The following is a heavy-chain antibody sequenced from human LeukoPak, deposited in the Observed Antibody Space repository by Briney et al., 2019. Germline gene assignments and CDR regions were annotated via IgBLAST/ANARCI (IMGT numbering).Heavy chain of an antibody. J-gene: IGHJ5*02. CDR2: INHSGST. V-gene: IGHV4-34*01. CDR3: ARLGTAVSGSSPNWFDP. Sequence: PSETLSLTCAVYGGSFSGYYWSWIRQPPGKGLEWIGEINHSGSTNYNPSLKSRVTISVDTSKNQFSLKLSSVTAADTAAYYCARLGTAVSGSSPNWFDPWGQGTLVTVSS. D-gene: IGHD1-26*01. CDR1: GGSFSGYY.